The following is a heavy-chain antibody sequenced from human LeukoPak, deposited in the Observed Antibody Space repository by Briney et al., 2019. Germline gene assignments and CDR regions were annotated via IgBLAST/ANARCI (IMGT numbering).Heavy chain of an antibody. CDR2: IYPGDSDT. V-gene: IGHV5-51*01. Sequence: GESLKISCNGSGYSFTSYWIGWVRQMPGKGLEWMGIIYPGDSDTRYSPSFQGQVTISADKSISTAHLQWSSPKASDTAMYYCERRVDSSGYYQYYFDYWGQGTLVTVSS. CDR3: ERRVDSSGYYQYYFDY. J-gene: IGHJ4*02. CDR1: GYSFTSYW. D-gene: IGHD3-22*01.